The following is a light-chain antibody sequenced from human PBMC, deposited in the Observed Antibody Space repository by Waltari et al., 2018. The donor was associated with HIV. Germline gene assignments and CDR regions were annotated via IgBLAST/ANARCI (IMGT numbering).Light chain of an antibody. J-gene: IGLJ3*02. CDR3: QALDSNTVV. V-gene: IGLV3-1*01. CDR2: QDT. CDR1: KLGDKF. Sequence: SCELTQPPSLSVSPGQTATITCSGYKLGDKFVSWYQQKPGQSPFLVIFQDTKRPSGIPERFSGSSSGNTATLSIRGTQAMDEADYYCQALDSNTVVFGGGTKLAVL.